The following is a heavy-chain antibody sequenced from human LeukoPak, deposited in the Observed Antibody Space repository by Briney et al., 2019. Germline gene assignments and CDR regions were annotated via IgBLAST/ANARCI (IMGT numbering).Heavy chain of an antibody. J-gene: IGHJ6*02. Sequence: PGRSLRLSCAASGFTFSSYGMHWVRQAPGKGLEWVAVISYDGSNKYYADSVKGRFTISRDNSKNTLYLQMNSLRAEDTAVYYCAKDKGYDFWSAPLYYYYYGMDVWGQGTTVTVSS. D-gene: IGHD3-3*01. CDR2: ISYDGSNK. CDR3: AKDKGYDFWSAPLYYYYYGMDV. CDR1: GFTFSSYG. V-gene: IGHV3-30*18.